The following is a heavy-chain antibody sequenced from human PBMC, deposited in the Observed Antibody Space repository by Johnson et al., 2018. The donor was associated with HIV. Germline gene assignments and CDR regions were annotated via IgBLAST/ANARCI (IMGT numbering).Heavy chain of an antibody. CDR2: ISYDGSNQ. J-gene: IGHJ3*02. CDR3: ARGMWIPGIDAIDI. D-gene: IGHD5-18*01. Sequence: QVQLVESGGGVVQPGRSLRLSCEASGFTLSSSAFHWVRQAPGKGLEWVAVISYDGSNQYYADSVKGRFTISRDNAKNTLYLQMNSLRAADTALYYCARGMWIPGIDAIDIWGQGTMFTVSS. V-gene: IGHV3-30*04. CDR1: GFTLSSSA.